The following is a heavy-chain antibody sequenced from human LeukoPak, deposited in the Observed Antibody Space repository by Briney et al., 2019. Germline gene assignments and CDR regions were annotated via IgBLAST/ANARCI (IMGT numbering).Heavy chain of an antibody. CDR3: ARDSFEELQLFDY. CDR1: GYTFTNYD. D-gene: IGHD1-26*01. J-gene: IGHJ4*02. V-gene: IGHV1-8*03. Sequence: ASVKVSCKASGYTFTNYDINWVRQATGQGLEWIGYMNPNSGNTVYAQKFQGRVTITTDTSITTAYMELSNLRSEDTAVYYCARDSFEELQLFDYWGQGTLVTVSS. CDR2: MNPNSGNT.